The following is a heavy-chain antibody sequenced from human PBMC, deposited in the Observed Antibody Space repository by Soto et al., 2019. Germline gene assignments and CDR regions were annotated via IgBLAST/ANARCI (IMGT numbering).Heavy chain of an antibody. D-gene: IGHD1-1*01. V-gene: IGHV3-30-3*01. CDR3: ARARVEDY. CDR1: GFTFSSYA. J-gene: IGHJ4*02. CDR2: ISYDGSNK. Sequence: GSLRLSCAASGFTFSSYAMHWVRQAPGKGLEWVAVISYDGSNKYYADSVKGRFTISRDNSKNTLYLQMNSLRAEDTAVYYCARARVEDYWGQGTLVTVSS.